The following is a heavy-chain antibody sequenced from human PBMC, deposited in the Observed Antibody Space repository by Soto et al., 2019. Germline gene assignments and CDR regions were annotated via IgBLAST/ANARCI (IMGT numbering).Heavy chain of an antibody. V-gene: IGHV4-31*03. CDR3: ARDLAFDI. CDR1: GDSLSNYGSY. CDR2: IYYSGIT. J-gene: IGHJ3*02. Sequence: PSETLSLTCTVSGDSLSNYGSYWSWIRQHPGKGLEWIGYIYYSGITHYNPSLESRVTISVDTSKDQFSLRLSSVTAADTAVYYCARDLAFDIWGQGTMVTVSS.